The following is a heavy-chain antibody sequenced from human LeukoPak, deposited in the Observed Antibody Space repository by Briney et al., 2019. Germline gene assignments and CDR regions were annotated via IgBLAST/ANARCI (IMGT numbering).Heavy chain of an antibody. J-gene: IGHJ4*02. Sequence: GASVKVSCKASGYTFTSYGISWVRQAPGQGLEWMGWISAYNGNTNYAQKLQGRVTMTTDTSTSTAYMELRSLRSDDTAVYYCAREEFSSSWFGESHPTYFDYWGQGTLVTVSS. V-gene: IGHV1-18*01. CDR1: GYTFTSYG. D-gene: IGHD3-10*01. CDR3: AREEFSSSWFGESHPTYFDY. CDR2: ISAYNGNT.